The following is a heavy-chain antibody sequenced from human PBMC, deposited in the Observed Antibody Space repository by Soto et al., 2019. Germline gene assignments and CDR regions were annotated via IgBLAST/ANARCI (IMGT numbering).Heavy chain of an antibody. CDR2: ISMSGNSF. CDR3: AVNYYESQGAAFDT. V-gene: IGHV3-11*01. CDR1: GFIFSYYY. D-gene: IGHD3-22*01. Sequence: PGGSLRLSSSAPGFIFSYYYMSWIRQAPGKGLEWISYISMSGNSFYYADSVEGRVTISRDNAKNSLFLEINSLNAEDTAVYYCAVNYYESQGAAFDTWGRGTVVTVSS. J-gene: IGHJ5*02.